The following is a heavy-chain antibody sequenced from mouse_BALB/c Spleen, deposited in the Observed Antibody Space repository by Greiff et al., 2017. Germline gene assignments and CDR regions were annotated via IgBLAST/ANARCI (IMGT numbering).Heavy chain of an antibody. J-gene: IGHJ3*01. Sequence: QVQLQQSGPGLVAPSQSLSITCTVSGFSLTSYGVHWVRQPPGKGLEWLGVIWAGGSTNYNSALMSRLSISKDNSKSQVFLKMNSLQTDDTAMYYCARVSYGNYAWFAYWGQGTLVTVSA. CDR2: IWAGGST. V-gene: IGHV2-9*02. CDR1: GFSLTSYG. CDR3: ARVSYGNYAWFAY. D-gene: IGHD2-10*02.